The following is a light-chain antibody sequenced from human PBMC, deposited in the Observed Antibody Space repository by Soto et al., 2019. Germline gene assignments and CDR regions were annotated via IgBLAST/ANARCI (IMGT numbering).Light chain of an antibody. CDR2: DAS. J-gene: IGKJ4*01. Sequence: EIVLTQSPATLSLSPGERATLSCRASQSVSSYLAWYQQKPGQAPRLLIYDASNRATGIPARFSGSGSETDFTLTISSLEPEDSAVYYCQQRSNWPPLPFGGGTKVEIK. V-gene: IGKV3-11*01. CDR1: QSVSSY. CDR3: QQRSNWPPLP.